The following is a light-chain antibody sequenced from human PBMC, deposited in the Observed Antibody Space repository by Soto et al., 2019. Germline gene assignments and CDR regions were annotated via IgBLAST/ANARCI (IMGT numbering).Light chain of an antibody. Sequence: EMVLTQSQGTLSLSPGERATLHCRASQICNNNYLAWYQQRPGQPPRLLIYSIFTRANGTPDRFSGSGSGTDCTLTISRLATEDAALEYCQHYGHPRWTFGPGTRVEIK. CDR1: QICNNNY. CDR3: QHYGHPRWT. J-gene: IGKJ1*01. CDR2: SIF. V-gene: IGKV3-20*01.